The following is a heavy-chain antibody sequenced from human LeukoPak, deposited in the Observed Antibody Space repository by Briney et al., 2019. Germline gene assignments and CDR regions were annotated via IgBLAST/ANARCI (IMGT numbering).Heavy chain of an antibody. J-gene: IGHJ2*01. Sequence: SETLSLTCTVSGGSISSYYWSWIRQPPGKGLEWIGYIYYSGSTNYNPSPKSRVTISVDTSKNQFSLKLSSVTAADTAVYYCAGKDSSGSIFDLWGRGTLVTVSS. V-gene: IGHV4-59*01. CDR2: IYYSGST. D-gene: IGHD3-22*01. CDR1: GGSISSYY. CDR3: AGKDSSGSIFDL.